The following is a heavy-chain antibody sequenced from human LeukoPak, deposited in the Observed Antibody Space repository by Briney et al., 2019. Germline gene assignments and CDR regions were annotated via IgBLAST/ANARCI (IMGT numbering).Heavy chain of an antibody. CDR3: AKSLDYGGATNY. CDR2: ISGSGGST. J-gene: IGHJ4*02. Sequence: GGSLRLSCAASGFTFSSYAMSWVRQAPGKGLEWVSAISGSGGSTYYADSVKGRFTISRDNSKNTLYLQMNSLRAEDTAVYYRAKSLDYGGATNYWGQGTLVTVSS. V-gene: IGHV3-23*01. CDR1: GFTFSSYA. D-gene: IGHD4-23*01.